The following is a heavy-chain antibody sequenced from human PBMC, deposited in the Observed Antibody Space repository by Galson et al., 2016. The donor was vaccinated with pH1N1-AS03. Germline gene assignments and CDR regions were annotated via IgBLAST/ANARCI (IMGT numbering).Heavy chain of an antibody. J-gene: IGHJ4*02. CDR2: VDPEDGET. CDR1: GYRLSDYH. Sequence: VKVSCKASGYRLSDYHMHWVQQAPGKGLEWMGLVDPEDGETKYAQKFQGTVTITADTSRDTVYIEVSSLRSEDTAVYYCATASSQSGKYFDHWGQGTLVTVSS. V-gene: IGHV1-69-2*01. CDR3: ATASSQSGKYFDH. D-gene: IGHD1-26*01.